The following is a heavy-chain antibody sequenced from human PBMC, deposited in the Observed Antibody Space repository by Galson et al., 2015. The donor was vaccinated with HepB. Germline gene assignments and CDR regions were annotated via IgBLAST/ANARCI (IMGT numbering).Heavy chain of an antibody. CDR1: GFTFSSYA. J-gene: IGHJ3*02. V-gene: IGHV3-23*01. CDR2: IGISGGTT. CDR3: AKLRLMIVDHDAFDI. D-gene: IGHD3-22*01. Sequence: SLRLSCAASGFTFSSYAMSWVRQAPGKGQEWVSSIGISGGTTYYVDSVKGRFTISRDNSKNTLYLQMNSLRAEDTAVYYCAKLRLMIVDHDAFDIWGQGTMVTVSS.